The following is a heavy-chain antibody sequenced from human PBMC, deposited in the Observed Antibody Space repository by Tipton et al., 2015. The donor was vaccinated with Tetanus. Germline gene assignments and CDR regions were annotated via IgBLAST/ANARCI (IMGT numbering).Heavy chain of an antibody. CDR2: INYRGTT. J-gene: IGHJ5*01. Sequence: TLSLTWDVSDGSFAGYKWTWLRQPPRKGLEWIGDINYRGTTTSNPSLQSRLNILLDTSKRQFSLRLTSVTAADTAVYFCARQYVQQSMPGPTYNWFDSWGQGTLVTVSS. D-gene: IGHD2-2*01. CDR1: DGSFAGYK. V-gene: IGHV4-34*01. CDR3: ARQYVQQSMPGPTYNWFDS.